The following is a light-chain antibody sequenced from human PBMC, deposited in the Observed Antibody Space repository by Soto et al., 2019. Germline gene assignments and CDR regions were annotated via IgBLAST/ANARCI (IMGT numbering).Light chain of an antibody. Sequence: EIVLTQSPGTLTLSPGERATLSCRARQSVNNNSLAWYQQQSGQPPRLIIYGASSRATGIPDRFSGSGSGTDYTLTIHSLEPEDFAVYYCQQYGNSPLFTFGPGTKVDIK. V-gene: IGKV3-20*01. CDR1: QSVNNNS. CDR3: QQYGNSPLFT. CDR2: GAS. J-gene: IGKJ3*01.